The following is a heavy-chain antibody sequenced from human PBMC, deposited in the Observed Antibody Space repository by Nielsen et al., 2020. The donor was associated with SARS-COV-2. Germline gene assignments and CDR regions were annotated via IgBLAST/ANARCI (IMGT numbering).Heavy chain of an antibody. V-gene: IGHV3-23*01. CDR3: AKDGWIRLWLRPSLALDYFDY. CDR2: ISGSGGST. D-gene: IGHD5-18*01. J-gene: IGHJ4*02. Sequence: GGSLRLSCAASGFTFSSYAMSWVRQAPGKGLEWVSAISGSGGSTYYADSVKGRFTISRDNSKNTLYLQMNSLRAEDTAVYYCAKDGWIRLWLRPSLALDYFDYWGQGTLVTVSS. CDR1: GFTFSSYA.